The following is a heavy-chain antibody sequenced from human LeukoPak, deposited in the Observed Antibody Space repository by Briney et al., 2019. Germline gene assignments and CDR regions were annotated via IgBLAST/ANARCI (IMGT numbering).Heavy chain of an antibody. CDR2: IYTSGST. J-gene: IGHJ4*02. CDR3: ARGPTYCSSSSCLQGE. Sequence: SETLSLTCTVSGGSISSGSYYWSWIRQPAGKGLEWIGRIYTSGSTNYNPSLKSRATISVDTSKNQFSLKLSSVTAADTAVYYCARGPTYCSSSSCLQGEWGQGTLVTVSS. V-gene: IGHV4-61*02. D-gene: IGHD2-15*01. CDR1: GGSISSGSYY.